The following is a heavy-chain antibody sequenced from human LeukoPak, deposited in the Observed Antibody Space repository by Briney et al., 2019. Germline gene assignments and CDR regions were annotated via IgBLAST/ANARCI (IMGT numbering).Heavy chain of an antibody. CDR2: SNSDGSST. V-gene: IGHV3-74*01. D-gene: IGHD2/OR15-2a*01. CDR3: AREAESFDY. Sequence: HSGGSLRLSCAASGFTFSSYWMHWVRHAPGKGLVWVSRSNSDGSSTSYADSVKGRFTISRDNSKNTLYLQMNSLRVEDTAVYYCAREAESFDYWGQGTLVTVSS. J-gene: IGHJ4*02. CDR1: GFTFSSYW.